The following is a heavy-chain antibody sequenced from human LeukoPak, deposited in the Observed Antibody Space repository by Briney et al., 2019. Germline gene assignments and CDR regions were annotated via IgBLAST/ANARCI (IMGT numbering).Heavy chain of an antibody. CDR3: ARDLGEYSYKPYYYYMDV. CDR1: GYTFTSYY. Sequence: ASVKVSCKASGYTFTSYYMHWVRQAPGQGLEWMGIINPSGGSTSYAQKFQGRVTMTRDMSTSTVYMELSSLRSEDTAVYYCARDLGEYSYKPYYYYMDVWGKGTTVTVSS. J-gene: IGHJ6*03. V-gene: IGHV1-46*01. D-gene: IGHD3-16*01. CDR2: INPSGGST.